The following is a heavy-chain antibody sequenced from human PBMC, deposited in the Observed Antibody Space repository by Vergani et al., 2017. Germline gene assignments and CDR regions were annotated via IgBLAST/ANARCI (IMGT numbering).Heavy chain of an antibody. D-gene: IGHD4-17*01. CDR1: GGTFSSYA. CDR2: IIPIFGTA. Sequence: QVQLVQSGAEVKKPGSSVKVSCKASGGTFSSYAISWVRQAPGQGLEWMGGIIPIFGTANSAQKFQGRVTITADESTSTAYMGLSSLRSEDTAVYYCARDRELGYGDPDAFDIWGQGTMVTVSS. J-gene: IGHJ3*02. CDR3: ARDRELGYGDPDAFDI. V-gene: IGHV1-69*12.